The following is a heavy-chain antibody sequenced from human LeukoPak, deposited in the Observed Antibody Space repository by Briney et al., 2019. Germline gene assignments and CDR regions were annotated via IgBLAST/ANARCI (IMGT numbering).Heavy chain of an antibody. J-gene: IGHJ5*02. CDR3: AKGLLSRVDWGGWFDP. D-gene: IGHD3/OR15-3a*01. CDR1: GFTFSSYE. Sequence: GGSLRLSCAASGFTFSSYEMNWVRQAPGKGLEWVSYISSSGSTIYYADSVKGRFTISRDNSKNSLYLQMNSLRTEDTALYYCAKGLLSRVDWGGWFDPWGQGTLVTVSS. V-gene: IGHV3-48*03. CDR2: ISSSGSTI.